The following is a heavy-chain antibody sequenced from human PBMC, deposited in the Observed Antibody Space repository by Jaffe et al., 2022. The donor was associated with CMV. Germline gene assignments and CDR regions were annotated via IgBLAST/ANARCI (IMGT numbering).Heavy chain of an antibody. J-gene: IGHJ4*02. D-gene: IGHD1-26*01. CDR1: GFTFSSYG. V-gene: IGHV3-30*18. CDR2: ISYDGSNK. Sequence: QVQLVESGGGVVQPGRSLRLSCAASGFTFSSYGMHWVRQAPGKGLEWVAVISYDGSNKYYADSVKGRFTISRDNSKNTLYLQMNSLRAEDTAVYYCAKDPYSGSYAGAFGDYWGQGTLVTVSS. CDR3: AKDPYSGSYAGAFGDY.